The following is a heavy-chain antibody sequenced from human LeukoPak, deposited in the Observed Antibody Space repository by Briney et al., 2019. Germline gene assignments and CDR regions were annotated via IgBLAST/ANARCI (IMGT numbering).Heavy chain of an antibody. CDR3: ATDRVPYSSSWYYFDY. V-gene: IGHV1-69*13. CDR2: IIPIFGTA. CDR1: GGTFSSYA. D-gene: IGHD6-13*01. Sequence: SVKVSCKASGGTFSSYAISWVRQAPGQGLEWMGGIIPIFGTANYAQKFQGRVTITADESTSTAYMELSSLRSEDTAVYYCATDRVPYSSSWYYFDYWGQGTLVTVSS. J-gene: IGHJ4*02.